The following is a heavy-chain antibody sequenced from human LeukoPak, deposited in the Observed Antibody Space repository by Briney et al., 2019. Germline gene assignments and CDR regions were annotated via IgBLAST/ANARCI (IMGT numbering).Heavy chain of an antibody. Sequence: GASVKVSCKASGYTFTSYGISWVRQAPGQGLEWMGWISAYNGNTNYAQKLQGRVTMTTDTSTSTAYMELRSLRSDDTAVYYCARGRYYYDSSGYYDLKLLFDYWGQGTLVTVSS. D-gene: IGHD3-22*01. CDR3: ARGRYYYDSSGYYDLKLLFDY. V-gene: IGHV1-18*01. J-gene: IGHJ4*02. CDR2: ISAYNGNT. CDR1: GYTFTSYG.